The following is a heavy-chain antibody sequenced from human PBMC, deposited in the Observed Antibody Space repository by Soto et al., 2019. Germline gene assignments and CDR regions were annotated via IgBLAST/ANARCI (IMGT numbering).Heavy chain of an antibody. J-gene: IGHJ5*02. Sequence: GGSLRLSCAASGFTFSSYSMNWVRQAPGKGLEWVSSISSSSSYIYYADSVKGRFTISRDNAKNSLYLQMNSLRAEDTAVYYCAREPGYSSSPPHTPSKIGWLDPWGQGTMVTVYS. D-gene: IGHD6-6*01. CDR3: AREPGYSSSPPHTPSKIGWLDP. V-gene: IGHV3-21*01. CDR1: GFTFSSYS. CDR2: ISSSSSYI.